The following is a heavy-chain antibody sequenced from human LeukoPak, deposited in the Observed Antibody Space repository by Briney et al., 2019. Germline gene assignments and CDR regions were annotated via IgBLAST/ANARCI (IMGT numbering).Heavy chain of an antibody. Sequence: PETLSPTCAVYGGSFSGYYWSWIRQPPGKGLEWLGEINHSGSTNYNPSLKSRITISVDTSKNQFSLKLSSVTAADTAVYYCARDLLYSSSWRPLGSWFDPWGQGTLVTVSS. V-gene: IGHV4-34*01. CDR3: ARDLLYSSSWRPLGSWFDP. CDR1: GGSFSGYY. D-gene: IGHD6-13*01. J-gene: IGHJ5*02. CDR2: INHSGST.